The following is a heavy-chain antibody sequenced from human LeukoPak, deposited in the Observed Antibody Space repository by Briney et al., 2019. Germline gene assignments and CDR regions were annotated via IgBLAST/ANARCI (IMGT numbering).Heavy chain of an antibody. CDR2: ITPDGSGK. CDR1: GFSFRDYW. Sequence: GGSLRLSCVASGFSFRDYWMSWVRQAPGKGLEWVADITPDGSGKTYVDSVKGRFTISRDNAKQSLYLQMDTLTAGDTAVYYCVMSWIRQQRDSWGQGTLVTVSS. J-gene: IGHJ4*02. D-gene: IGHD1-1*01. V-gene: IGHV3-7*01. CDR3: VMSWIRQQRDS.